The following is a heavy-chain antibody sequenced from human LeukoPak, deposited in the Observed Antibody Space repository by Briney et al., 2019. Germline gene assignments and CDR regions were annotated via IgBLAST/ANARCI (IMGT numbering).Heavy chain of an antibody. D-gene: IGHD5-18*01. CDR2: ITPIFGTA. CDR1: GGTFSSYA. J-gene: IGHJ4*02. Sequence: SVKVSCKASGGTFSSYAISWVRQAPGQGLEWMGGITPIFGTANYAQKFQGRVTITADKSTSTAYMELSSLRSEDTAVYYCAREGYSYAILDYWGQGTLVTVSS. CDR3: AREGYSYAILDY. V-gene: IGHV1-69*06.